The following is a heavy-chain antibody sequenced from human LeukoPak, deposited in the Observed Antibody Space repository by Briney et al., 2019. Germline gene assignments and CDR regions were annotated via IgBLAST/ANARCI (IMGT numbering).Heavy chain of an antibody. J-gene: IGHJ4*02. D-gene: IGHD3-22*01. Sequence: GESLKISCKGSGYSFTSYWISWVRQMPGKGLEWMGRIDPSVSYTNYSPSFQGHVTISADKSISTAYLQWSSLKASDTAMYYCARTNYYDSSGYLSPVDYWGQGTLVTVSS. CDR3: ARTNYYDSSGYLSPVDY. CDR2: IDPSVSYT. V-gene: IGHV5-10-1*01. CDR1: GYSFTSYW.